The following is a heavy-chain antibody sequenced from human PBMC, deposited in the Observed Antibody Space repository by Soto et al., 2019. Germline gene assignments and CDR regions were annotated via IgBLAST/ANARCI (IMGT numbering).Heavy chain of an antibody. CDR1: GFTFSSYA. V-gene: IGHV3-30-3*01. Sequence: QVQLVESGGGVVQPGRSLRLSCAASGFTFSSYAMHWVRQAPGKGLEWVAVISYDGSKKYYADSVKGRFTISRDNSKNTLYLQMNSLRAEDKAVYYCARDNYGYYGSTGAFDSWGQGTMVAVSS. CDR2: ISYDGSKK. J-gene: IGHJ3*02. D-gene: IGHD3-22*01. CDR3: ARDNYGYYGSTGAFDS.